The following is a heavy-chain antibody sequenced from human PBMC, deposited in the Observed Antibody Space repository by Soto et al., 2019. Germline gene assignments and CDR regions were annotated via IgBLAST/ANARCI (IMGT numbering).Heavy chain of an antibody. Sequence: GSLILSCAAYGFTFSSYWMSSVRQAPGKGLEWVANIKQDGSEKYYVDSVKGRFTISRDNAKNSRYLQMNSLRAEDTAVSYCATAQGYYDSSGYHFDYWGQGTLVTVYS. CDR2: IKQDGSEK. CDR3: ATAQGYYDSSGYHFDY. D-gene: IGHD3-22*01. J-gene: IGHJ4*02. CDR1: GFTFSSYW. V-gene: IGHV3-7*01.